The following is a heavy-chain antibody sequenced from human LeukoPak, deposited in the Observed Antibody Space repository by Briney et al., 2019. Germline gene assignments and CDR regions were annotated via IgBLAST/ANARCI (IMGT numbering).Heavy chain of an antibody. J-gene: IGHJ6*03. V-gene: IGHV1-2*02. CDR3: ASDSSSRGDYMDV. CDR2: IDPNSGGT. CDR1: GYTFTSYG. D-gene: IGHD3-22*01. Sequence: GASVKVSCKASGYTFTSYGISWVRQAPGQGLEWMGWIDPNSGGTNYAQKFQGRVTMTRDTSIGTAYMELSRLRSDDTAVYYCASDSSSRGDYMDVWGKGTTVTVSS.